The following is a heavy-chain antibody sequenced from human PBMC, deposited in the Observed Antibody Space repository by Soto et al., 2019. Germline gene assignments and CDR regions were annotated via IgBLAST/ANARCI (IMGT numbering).Heavy chain of an antibody. D-gene: IGHD3-16*01. Sequence: QIQVVQSGAEVKKPGSSVKVSCKASGGTFSTAAISWVRQAPGQGLEWMGGIIPIFRTADYAQKFQGRVPIPADESTSTAYLERSSLRSEDTAVCYCARDKDRPRLGGNYYYVMDVWGQGTTVSVSS. V-gene: IGHV1-69*12. J-gene: IGHJ6*02. CDR3: ARDKDRPRLGGNYYYVMDV. CDR2: IIPIFRTA. CDR1: GGTFSTAA.